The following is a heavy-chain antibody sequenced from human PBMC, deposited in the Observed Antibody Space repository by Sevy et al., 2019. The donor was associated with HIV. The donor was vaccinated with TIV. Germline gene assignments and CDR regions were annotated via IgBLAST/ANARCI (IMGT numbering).Heavy chain of an antibody. Sequence: SETLSLTCTVSGGSISSGDYYWSWIRQPPGQGLEWIGYIYYSGSTYYNPSLKSRVTISVDTSKNQFSLKLSSVTAADTAVYYCAREAGYYDSSGYVGFDPWGQGTLVTVSS. V-gene: IGHV4-30-4*01. CDR3: AREAGYYDSSGYVGFDP. CDR2: IYYSGST. J-gene: IGHJ5*02. CDR1: GGSISSGDYY. D-gene: IGHD3-22*01.